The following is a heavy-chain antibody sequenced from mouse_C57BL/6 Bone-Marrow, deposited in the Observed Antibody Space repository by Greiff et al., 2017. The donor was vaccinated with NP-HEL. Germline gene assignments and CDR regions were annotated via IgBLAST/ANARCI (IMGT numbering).Heavy chain of an antibody. CDR1: GFTFSAFY. J-gene: IGHJ1*03. CDR2: SRNKANDYTT. V-gene: IGHV7-1*01. Sequence: EVNVVESGGGLVQSGRSLRLSCATSGFTFSAFYMEWVRQAPGKGLEWIAASRNKANDYTTAYRASVTGRFIVSRDASQSSLYRQRKAVGADETAIYYFAREALYWYFDVWGRGNTVTVSS. CDR3: AREALYWYFDV.